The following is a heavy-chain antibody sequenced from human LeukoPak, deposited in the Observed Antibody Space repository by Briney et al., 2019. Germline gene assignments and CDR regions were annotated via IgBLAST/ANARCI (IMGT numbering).Heavy chain of an antibody. D-gene: IGHD1-26*01. J-gene: IGHJ6*03. CDR1: GGSISSPSSY. CDR3: ARSLSYRYYYYMDV. Sequence: SETLSLTCTISGGSISSPSSYRGWIRQPPGKGLEWIGSFYYSGSTYYNPSLKTRVTISVDTSKNQFSLKLSSVTAADTAVYYCARSLSYRYYYYMDVWGKGTTVTVSS. V-gene: IGHV4-39*07. CDR2: FYYSGST.